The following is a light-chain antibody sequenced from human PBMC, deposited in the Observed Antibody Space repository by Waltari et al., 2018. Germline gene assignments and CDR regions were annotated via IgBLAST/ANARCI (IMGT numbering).Light chain of an antibody. V-gene: IGKV3-11*01. CDR1: QSLTTD. Sequence: EIVLTQSPVTLSLSSGERATLSCRASQSLTTDLAWYQHRPGQAPRLIIYDASHRAAGIPARFSGSGSGTDFTLTISSLEPEDLAVYFCQQRTEWPRTFGPGTKVEI. CDR3: QQRTEWPRT. J-gene: IGKJ3*01. CDR2: DAS.